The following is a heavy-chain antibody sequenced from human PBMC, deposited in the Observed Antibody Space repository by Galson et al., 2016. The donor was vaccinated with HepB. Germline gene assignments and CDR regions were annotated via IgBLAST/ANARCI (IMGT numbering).Heavy chain of an antibody. Sequence: SETLSLTCAVSGASISRGNWRNWVRQPPGKGLEWIGEVYHSGSTSYNPSLKSRVTISVDKSKNQFSLNLSSVTAADTAVYYCARGMYYYDSRETAWGQGTLVTVSS. CDR3: ARGMYYYDSRETA. D-gene: IGHD3-22*01. CDR2: VYHSGST. J-gene: IGHJ5*02. V-gene: IGHV4-4*02. CDR1: GASISRGNW.